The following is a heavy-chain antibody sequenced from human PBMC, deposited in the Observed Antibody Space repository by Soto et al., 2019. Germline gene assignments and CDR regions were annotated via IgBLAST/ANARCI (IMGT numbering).Heavy chain of an antibody. CDR3: ARVEQQLVYWYFDL. V-gene: IGHV1-3*01. CDR1: GYTFTSYA. Sequence: QVQLVQSGAEVKKPGASVKVSCKASGYTFTSYAMHWVRQAPGQRLEWMGWINAGNGNTKYSQKFQGRVTITRDTSARTAYMELSSLRSEDTAVYYCARVEQQLVYWYFDLWGRGTLVTVSS. CDR2: INAGNGNT. J-gene: IGHJ2*01. D-gene: IGHD6-13*01.